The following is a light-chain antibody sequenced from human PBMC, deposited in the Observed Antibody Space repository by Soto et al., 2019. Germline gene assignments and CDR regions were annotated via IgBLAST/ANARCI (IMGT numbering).Light chain of an antibody. CDR1: QSVSSNY. Sequence: IVLTQYPGALSLSPGERATLSCRASQSVSSNYLAWYQQKPGQAPRLLIYDASNRATGIPARFSGSGSGTDFTLTISSLEPEDFAVYYCQQRSNWWITFGQGTRLEIK. CDR2: DAS. V-gene: IGKV3-11*01. J-gene: IGKJ5*01. CDR3: QQRSNWWIT.